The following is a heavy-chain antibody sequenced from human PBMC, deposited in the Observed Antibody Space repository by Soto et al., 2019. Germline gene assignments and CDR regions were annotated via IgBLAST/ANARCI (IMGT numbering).Heavy chain of an antibody. Sequence: QLQLQESGSGLVKPSQTLSLTCAVSGGSISSGGYSWSWIRQPPGKGLEWIGYIYHSGSTYYNPSLKSRATLSVDRSKYQFSLKLSSVTAAETAVYYCAAGGGLPRYYWGQGTLVTVSS. CDR3: AAGGGLPRYY. V-gene: IGHV4-30-2*01. J-gene: IGHJ4*02. CDR1: GGSISSGGYS. CDR2: IYHSGST. D-gene: IGHD5-12*01.